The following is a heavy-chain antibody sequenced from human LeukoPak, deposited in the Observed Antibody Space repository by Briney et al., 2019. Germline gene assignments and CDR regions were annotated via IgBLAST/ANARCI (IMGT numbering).Heavy chain of an antibody. CDR1: GFSFTTYG. D-gene: IGHD3-10*01. V-gene: IGHV3-30*03. J-gene: IGHJ5*02. CDR2: ISYDGSYK. Sequence: GGSLRLSCAASGFSFTTYGMHWVRQAPGKGLECVAVISYDGSYKYHADSVKGRFTISRDNSKNTLYLQMNSLRAEDTAVYYCARGISMVRGVIPSYNWFDPWGQGTLVTVSS. CDR3: ARGISMVRGVIPSYNWFDP.